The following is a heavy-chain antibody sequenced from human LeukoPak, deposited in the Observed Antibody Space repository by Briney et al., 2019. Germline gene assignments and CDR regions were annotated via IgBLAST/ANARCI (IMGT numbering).Heavy chain of an antibody. D-gene: IGHD6-19*01. V-gene: IGHV4-59*01. CDR3: ARDRGYSSGWYEVPA. CDR1: GGSFTPYY. J-gene: IGHJ5*02. CDR2: IYYSGST. Sequence: PSETLSLTCTVSGGSFTPYYWSWIRQPPGKGLEWIGYIYYSGSTNYNPSLKSRVTISVDTSKNQFSLKLSSVTAADTAVYYCARDRGYSSGWYEVPAWGQGTLVTVSS.